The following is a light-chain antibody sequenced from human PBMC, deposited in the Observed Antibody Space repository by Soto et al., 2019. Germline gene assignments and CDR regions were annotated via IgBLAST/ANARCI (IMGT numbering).Light chain of an antibody. CDR2: GAF. V-gene: IGKV3-20*01. Sequence: PGERATLSCRASQPISSDYVAWYQQKPGQAPRLLIYGAFSRATGIPERFSGSGSGTDFTLTISRLEPEDFAVYYCQQYDNSLFTFGPGTKVDMK. J-gene: IGKJ3*01. CDR3: QQYDNSLFT. CDR1: QPISSDY.